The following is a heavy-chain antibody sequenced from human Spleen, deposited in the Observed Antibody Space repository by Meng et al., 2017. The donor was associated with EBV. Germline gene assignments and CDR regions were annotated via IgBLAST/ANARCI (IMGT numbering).Heavy chain of an antibody. CDR3: ARDRGSGDHAPGRF. Sequence: VQMVQSGAGVEKPGASVKVSCKASGYTFTAYDMHWVRQAPGQGLEWMGWINTNTGNPTYAQDFTGRFVFSLDTSVSTAYLQIDSLKTDDTAVYYCARDRGSGDHAPGRFWGQGTLVTVSS. J-gene: IGHJ1*01. D-gene: IGHD4-17*01. CDR2: INTNTGNP. CDR1: GYTFTAYD. V-gene: IGHV7-4-1*01.